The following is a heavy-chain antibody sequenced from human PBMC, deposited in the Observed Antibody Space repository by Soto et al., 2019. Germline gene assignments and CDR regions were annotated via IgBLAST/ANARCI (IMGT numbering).Heavy chain of an antibody. CDR1: GGSIRSGNSY. CDR3: ARGYYYGSGYYYFDY. CDR2: IYYSGST. V-gene: IGHV4-31*03. Sequence: PSETLSLTCTVSGGSIRSGNSYWSWVRQHPGKGLEWIGYIYYSGSTYYNPSLKSRVTISVDTSKNQFSLNLSSVTAADTAVYYCARGYYYGSGYYYFDYWGQGTPVTVSS. J-gene: IGHJ4*02. D-gene: IGHD3-10*01.